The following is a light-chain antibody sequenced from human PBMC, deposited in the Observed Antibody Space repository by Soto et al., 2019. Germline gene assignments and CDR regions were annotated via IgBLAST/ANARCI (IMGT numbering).Light chain of an antibody. J-gene: IGKJ2*01. CDR1: QSFSTF. Sequence: DIQMTQSPSSLSAFVGDRVTITCRASQSFSTFLNWYQHKPGTAPKVLIFAATSLRSGVPSRFSGSVSGTDFSLTISSLQPEDFTTYYCQQTYRIPYTFGQGTKVDI. CDR2: AAT. V-gene: IGKV1-39*01. CDR3: QQTYRIPYT.